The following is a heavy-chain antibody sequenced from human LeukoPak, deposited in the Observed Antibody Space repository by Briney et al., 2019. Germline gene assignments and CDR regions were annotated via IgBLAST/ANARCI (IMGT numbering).Heavy chain of an antibody. CDR2: IYHSGST. D-gene: IGHD3-10*01. CDR1: GGSISSSNW. CDR3: ATRRMVRGVIPWFDP. Sequence: SGTLSLTCAVSGGSISSSNWWSWVRQPPGKGLEWIGEIYHSGSTNYNPSLKSRVTISVDKSKNKFSLKLSSVTAADTAVYYCATRRMVRGVIPWFDPWGQGTLVTVSS. V-gene: IGHV4-4*02. J-gene: IGHJ5*02.